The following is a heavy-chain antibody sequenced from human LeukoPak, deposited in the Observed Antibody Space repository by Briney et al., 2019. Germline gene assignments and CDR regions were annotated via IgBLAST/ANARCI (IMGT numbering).Heavy chain of an antibody. V-gene: IGHV3-20*04. CDR3: ARDSGYTTSPGY. CDR2: INWNGGST. CDR1: GFTFDDYG. Sequence: PGGSLGLSCVASGFTFDDYGMSWVRQAPGKGLEWVSGINWNGGSTGYADSVKGRFTISRDNAKNSLYLQMNSLRAEDTALYYCARDSGYTTSPGYWGQGTLVTVSS. D-gene: IGHD3-16*02. J-gene: IGHJ4*02.